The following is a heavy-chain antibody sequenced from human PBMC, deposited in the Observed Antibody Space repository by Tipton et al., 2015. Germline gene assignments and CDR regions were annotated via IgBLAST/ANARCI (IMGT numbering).Heavy chain of an antibody. CDR1: AYSISSDYY. Sequence: TLSLTCAVSAYSISSDYYWGWIRQPPGKGLEWIGYISYSGSTHYNPSLKSRVTISVDTSKNQFSLTLNSVTAADTAVYYCARARGRHGGLFDSWGQGILVTVSS. D-gene: IGHD4-23*01. V-gene: IGHV4-38-2*01. CDR2: ISYSGST. J-gene: IGHJ4*02. CDR3: ARARGRHGGLFDS.